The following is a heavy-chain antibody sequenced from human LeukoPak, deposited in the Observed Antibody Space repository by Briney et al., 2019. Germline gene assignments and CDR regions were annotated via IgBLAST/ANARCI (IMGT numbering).Heavy chain of an antibody. V-gene: IGHV3-23*01. CDR3: ARERGVRYQLLSTRQSAFDI. CDR2: ISGSGDTT. CDR1: GLTFSTYG. J-gene: IGHJ3*02. Sequence: GGTLRLSCAASGLTFSTYGMSWVRQAPGKGLDWVSAISGSGDTTYFADSVKGRFTISRDNSKNTLYLQMNSLRAEDTAVYYCARERGVRYQLLSTRQSAFDIWGQGTMVTVSS. D-gene: IGHD2-2*01.